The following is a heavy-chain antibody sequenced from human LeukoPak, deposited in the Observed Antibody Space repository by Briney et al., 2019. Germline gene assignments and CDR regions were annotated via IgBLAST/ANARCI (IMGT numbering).Heavy chain of an antibody. CDR2: IYYGGST. CDR3: ARDGPTESY. Sequence: PSETLSLTCTVSGGSISSNYWRWIRQPPGKGLEGIWYIYYGGSTNYNPSLKSRVTISVDTSKNQFSLKLSSVTAADTAVYSCARDGPTESYWGQGTLVTVSS. CDR1: GGSISSNY. J-gene: IGHJ4*02. V-gene: IGHV4-59*01. D-gene: IGHD5-24*01.